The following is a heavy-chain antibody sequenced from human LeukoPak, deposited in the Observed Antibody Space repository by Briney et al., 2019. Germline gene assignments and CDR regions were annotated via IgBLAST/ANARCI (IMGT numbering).Heavy chain of an antibody. CDR2: VTPLFGTA. Sequence: SVKVSCKASGGTFSRFTLSWVRQAPGQGVEWMGGVTPLFGTANFAQRFQGRVSITADESTSTAFMELSSLRSEDTAVYYCAREWGLGSSGFYYAYWGQGTLVTVSS. CDR3: AREWGLGSSGFYYAY. V-gene: IGHV1-69*13. CDR1: GGTFSRFT. D-gene: IGHD3-22*01. J-gene: IGHJ4*02.